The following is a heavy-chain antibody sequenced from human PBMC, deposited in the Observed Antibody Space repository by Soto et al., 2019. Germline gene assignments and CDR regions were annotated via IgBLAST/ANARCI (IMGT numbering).Heavy chain of an antibody. CDR3: ARMGPDVLVPTAQGSIDY. CDR2: IFYIGST. J-gene: IGHJ4*02. V-gene: IGHV4-31*03. CDR1: GGSISSGDYY. Sequence: QVQLQESGPGLVKPSQTLSLTCTVSGGSISSGDYYWNWIRQHPGQGLEWIGYIFYIGSTHYNPSLKRRVTIPVDTSKNQFSLKVNSVTAADTAVYHCARMGPDVLVPTAQGSIDYWGQGTLVTVSS. D-gene: IGHD2-2*01.